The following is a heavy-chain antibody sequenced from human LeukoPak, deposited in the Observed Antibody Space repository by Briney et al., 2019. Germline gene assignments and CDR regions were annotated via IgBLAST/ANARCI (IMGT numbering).Heavy chain of an antibody. CDR3: AEGYYYDSSGYYSPFDY. CDR2: ISGSGGST. CDR1: GFTFSSYA. D-gene: IGHD3-22*01. V-gene: IGHV3-23*01. J-gene: IGHJ4*02. Sequence: GGSLRLSCAASGFTFSSYAISWVRQAPGKGLEWVSAISGSGGSTYCADSVKGRFTISRDNSKNTLYLQMNSQRAEDTAVYYCAEGYYYDSSGYYSPFDYWGQGTLVTVSS.